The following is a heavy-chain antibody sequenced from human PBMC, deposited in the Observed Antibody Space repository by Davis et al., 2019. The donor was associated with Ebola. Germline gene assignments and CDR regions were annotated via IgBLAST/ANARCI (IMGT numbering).Heavy chain of an antibody. V-gene: IGHV1-46*01. CDR3: AREGYYYDNRGLSLYYVMDV. CDR2: INPSGGST. D-gene: IGHD3-22*01. J-gene: IGHJ6*04. CDR1: GYTFTSYY. Sequence: AASVKVSCKASGYTFTSYYMHWVRQAPGQGLEWMGIINPSGGSTSYAQNFQGRVTMTRDTSANIVYMELSSLRSEDTAVYYCAREGYYYDNRGLSLYYVMDVWGKGTTVTVSS.